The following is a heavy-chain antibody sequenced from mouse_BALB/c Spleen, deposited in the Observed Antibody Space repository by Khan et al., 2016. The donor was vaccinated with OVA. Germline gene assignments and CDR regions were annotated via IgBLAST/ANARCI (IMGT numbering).Heavy chain of an antibody. V-gene: IGHV3-2*02. CDR1: GYSITSDYA. D-gene: IGHD1-1*01. J-gene: IGHJ4*01. CDR2: ISYSGST. CDR3: ARDVSRYNYAKDY. Sequence: VQLKESGPGLVKPSQSLSLTCTVTGYSITSDYAWNWIRQFPGNTLEWMGYISYSGSTNYNPSLKSRISITRDTSKNQFILQVNSVTTEDTATYYCARDVSRYNYAKDYWGQGTSVTVSS.